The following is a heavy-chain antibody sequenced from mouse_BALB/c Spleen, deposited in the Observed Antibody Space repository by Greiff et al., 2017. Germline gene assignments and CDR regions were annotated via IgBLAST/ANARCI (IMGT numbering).Heavy chain of an antibody. V-gene: IGHV1-9*01. D-gene: IGHD1-1*01. J-gene: IGHJ1*01. CDR3: ARGGYGSSYWYFDV. CDR2: ILPGSGST. CDR1: GYTFSSYW. Sequence: QVQLQQPGAELMKPGASVKISCKATGYTFSSYWIEWVKQRPGHGLEWIGEILPGSGSTNYNEKFKGKATFTADTSSNTAYMQLSSLTSEDSAVYYCARGGYGSSYWYFDVWGAGTTVTVSS.